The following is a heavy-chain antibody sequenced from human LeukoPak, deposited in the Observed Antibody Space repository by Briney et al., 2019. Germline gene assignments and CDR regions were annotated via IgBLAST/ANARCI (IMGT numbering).Heavy chain of an antibody. D-gene: IGHD2-2*03. J-gene: IGHJ4*02. V-gene: IGHV3-23*01. CDR3: AKDNGYCTSTSCFLEY. CDR2: ISGSGGST. CDR1: GLTFNSYA. Sequence: PGGSLRLSCVASGLTFNSYAMSWVRQAPGKGLEWVSAISGSGGSTYYADYVKGRFTISRDNSKSTLYLQMNSLGAEDTALYYCAKDNGYCTSTSCFLEYWGQGTLVTVSS.